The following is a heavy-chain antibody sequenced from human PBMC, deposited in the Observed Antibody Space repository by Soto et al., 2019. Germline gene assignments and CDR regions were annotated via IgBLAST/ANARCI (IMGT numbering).Heavy chain of an antibody. CDR2: ISAYNGNT. J-gene: IGHJ4*02. D-gene: IGHD6-19*01. V-gene: IGHV1-18*01. CDR1: GYTFTSYC. Sequence: ASVKVSCKASGYTFTSYCIRWVRQAPGQGLEWMGWISAYNGNTNYAQKLQGRVTMTTDTSTSTAYMELRSLRSDDTAVYYCARRTPDWLVNDYWGQGTLVTVSS. CDR3: ARRTPDWLVNDY.